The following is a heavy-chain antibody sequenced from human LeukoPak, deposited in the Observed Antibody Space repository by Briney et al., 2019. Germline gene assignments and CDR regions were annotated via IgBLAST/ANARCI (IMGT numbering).Heavy chain of an antibody. V-gene: IGHV3-30*18. D-gene: IGHD1-26*01. J-gene: IGHJ3*02. CDR1: GFTFSNYG. CDR3: VKLVGATRGGDAFDI. Sequence: PGGSLRLSCAASGFTFSNYGMHWVRQAPGKGLEWVAIISYDGSNKYYADSVKGRFTISRDNSKNTLFLQMSSLRAEDTAVYYCVKLVGATRGGDAFDIWGQGTMVTVSS. CDR2: ISYDGSNK.